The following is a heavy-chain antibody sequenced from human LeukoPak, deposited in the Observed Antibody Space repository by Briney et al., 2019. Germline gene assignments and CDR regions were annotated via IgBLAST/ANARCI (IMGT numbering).Heavy chain of an antibody. D-gene: IGHD6-19*01. CDR2: ISDSGGST. Sequence: GGSLRLSCAASGFTFSSYAMSWVRQAPGKGLEWVSTISDSGGSTYYADSVKGRFTISRDNSKNTLYLQMNSLRAGDTAVYYCARSGGWYDYWGQGTLVTVSS. V-gene: IGHV3-23*01. J-gene: IGHJ4*02. CDR3: ARSGGWYDY. CDR1: GFTFSSYA.